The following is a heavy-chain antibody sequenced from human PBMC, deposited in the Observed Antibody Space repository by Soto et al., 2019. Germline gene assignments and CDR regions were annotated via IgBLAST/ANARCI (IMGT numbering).Heavy chain of an antibody. CDR3: AKEAPESVDAFDI. J-gene: IGHJ3*02. CDR2: ISYDGSNK. V-gene: IGHV3-30*18. CDR1: GFTFSSYG. Sequence: QVQLVESGGGVVQPGRSLRLSCAASGFTFSSYGMHWVRQAPGKGLEWVAVISYDGSNKYYADSVKGRFTISRDNSKNPLYLQMNSLRAEDTAVYYCAKEAPESVDAFDIWGQGTMVTVSS.